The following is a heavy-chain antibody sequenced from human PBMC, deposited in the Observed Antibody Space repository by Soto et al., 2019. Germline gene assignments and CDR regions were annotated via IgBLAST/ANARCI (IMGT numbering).Heavy chain of an antibody. CDR3: ARINGGSPDF. Sequence: SETLSLTCTVSGGSMNAHFWSWIRQSAGKGLEWIGHIYISGTTMYNHSLKSRVTMSVDPPKNQFSMKLNTVTAADTAVYYCARINGGSPDFWGQGTLVTVSS. V-gene: IGHV4-4*07. CDR2: IYISGTT. D-gene: IGHD2-15*01. CDR1: GGSMNAHF. J-gene: IGHJ4*02.